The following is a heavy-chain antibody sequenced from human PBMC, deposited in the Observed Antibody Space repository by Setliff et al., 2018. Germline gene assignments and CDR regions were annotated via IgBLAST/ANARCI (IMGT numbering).Heavy chain of an antibody. CDR3: ARGDFYYYFYMDV. J-gene: IGHJ6*03. CDR2: IISMFGTT. V-gene: IGHV1-69*05. Sequence: ASVKVSCKASGGTFSTYAISWVRQAPGQGLERMGGIISMFGTTNYAQKFQGRVTITTDKSTSTAYMELSSLRSEDTAIYYCARGDFYYYFYMDVWGKGTTVTVSS. CDR1: GGTFSTYA.